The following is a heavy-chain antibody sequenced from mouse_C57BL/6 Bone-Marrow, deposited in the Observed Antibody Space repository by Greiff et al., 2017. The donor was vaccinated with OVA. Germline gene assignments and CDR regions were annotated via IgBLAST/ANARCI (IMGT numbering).Heavy chain of an antibody. V-gene: IGHV5-17*01. CDR2: ISSGSSTI. D-gene: IGHD2-3*01. CDR1: GFTFSDYG. CDR3: ARDGPYDYAMDY. Sequence: EVMLVESGGGLVKPGGSLKLSCAASGFTFSDYGMHWVRQAPEKGLEWVAYISSGSSTIYYADTVKGRFTISRDNAKNTLFLQMTSLRSEDTAMYYCARDGPYDYAMDYWGQGTSVTVSS. J-gene: IGHJ4*01.